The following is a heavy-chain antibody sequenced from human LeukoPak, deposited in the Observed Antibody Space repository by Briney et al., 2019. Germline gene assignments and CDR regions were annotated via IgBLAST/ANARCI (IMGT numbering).Heavy chain of an antibody. D-gene: IGHD3-22*01. V-gene: IGHV3-23*01. CDR2: ISGSGGST. CDR3: AKDITYYYDSSGYYYFDY. Sequence: GGSLRLSCAASGFTFSSYAMSWVRQAPGKGLEWVSAISGSGGSTYYADPVKGRFTISRDNSKNTLYLQMNSLRAEDTAVYYCAKDITYYYDSSGYYYFDYWGQGTLVTVSS. CDR1: GFTFSSYA. J-gene: IGHJ4*02.